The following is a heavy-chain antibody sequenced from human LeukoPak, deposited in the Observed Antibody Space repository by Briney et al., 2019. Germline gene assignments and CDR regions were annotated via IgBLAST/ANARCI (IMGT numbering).Heavy chain of an antibody. V-gene: IGHV1-2*02. D-gene: IGHD4-17*01. Sequence: ASVKVSCKASGYTFTGYYMHWVRQAPGQGLEWMGWINPNSGCTNYALKFQGRVTMTRDTSISTAYMELSRLRSDDTAVYYCARDEGTVTNWFDPWGQGTLVTVSS. J-gene: IGHJ5*02. CDR3: ARDEGTVTNWFDP. CDR2: INPNSGCT. CDR1: GYTFTGYY.